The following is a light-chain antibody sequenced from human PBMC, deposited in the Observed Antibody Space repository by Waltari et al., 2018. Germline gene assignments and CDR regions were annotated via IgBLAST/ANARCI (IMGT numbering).Light chain of an antibody. CDR1: GSF. CDR2: DDI. V-gene: IGLV2-23*01. J-gene: IGLJ2*01. CDR3: SSFVGGTTYLL. Sequence: QSALTQPASVSGSPGRSITISCIGGGSFVSWYQQHPGKAPQLMIYDDIRRPSGVSNRFSASKSDNTASLTISGLQADDEAVYYCSSFVGGTTYLLIGGGTRLTVL.